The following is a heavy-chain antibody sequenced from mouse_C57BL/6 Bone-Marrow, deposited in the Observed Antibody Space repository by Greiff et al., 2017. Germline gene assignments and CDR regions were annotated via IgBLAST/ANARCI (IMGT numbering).Heavy chain of an antibody. CDR2: INPSSGYT. Sequence: VKLQESGAELAKPGASVKLSCKASGYTFTSSWMHWVKQRPGQGLEWIGYINPSSGYTKYNQKFKDKATLTADKSSRTAYMQLSSLTYEDSAVYYCARLTRWLRAMDYWGQGTSVTVSS. D-gene: IGHD2-2*01. V-gene: IGHV1-7*01. J-gene: IGHJ4*01. CDR1: GYTFTSSW. CDR3: ARLTRWLRAMDY.